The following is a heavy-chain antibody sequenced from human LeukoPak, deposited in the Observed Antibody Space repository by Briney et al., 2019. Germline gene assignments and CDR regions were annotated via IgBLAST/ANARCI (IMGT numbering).Heavy chain of an antibody. D-gene: IGHD6-19*01. CDR3: ARLAVAGTSPLGY. CDR1: GSPLITYS. J-gene: IGHJ4*02. Sequence: GGSLRLSCEPSGSPLITYSMTWVRQAPGKGLERVSSISSSSSFIYYADSVKGRFTISRDNANNSLYLQMNSLRAEDTAVYYCARLAVAGTSPLGYWGQGTLVTVSS. CDR2: ISSSSSFI. V-gene: IGHV3-21*01.